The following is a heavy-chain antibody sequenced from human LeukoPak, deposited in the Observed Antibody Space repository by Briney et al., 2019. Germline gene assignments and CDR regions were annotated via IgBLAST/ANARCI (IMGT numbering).Heavy chain of an antibody. Sequence: ASVKVSCKASGYTFTSYDINWVRQATGQGLEWMGWINAGNGNTKYSQKFQGRVTITRDTSASTVYMELSSLRSEDTAVYYCARDKGQQLVLDDYWGQGTLVTVSS. D-gene: IGHD6-13*01. CDR2: INAGNGNT. CDR3: ARDKGQQLVLDDY. V-gene: IGHV1-3*01. J-gene: IGHJ4*02. CDR1: GYTFTSYD.